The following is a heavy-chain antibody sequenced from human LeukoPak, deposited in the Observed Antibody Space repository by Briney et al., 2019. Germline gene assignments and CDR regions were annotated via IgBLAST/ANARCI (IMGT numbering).Heavy chain of an antibody. D-gene: IGHD6-19*01. CDR3: ARDRRYSSGWYGLYAFDI. CDR1: GFTFSSYS. J-gene: IGHJ3*02. V-gene: IGHV3-21*01. Sequence: GGSLRLSCAASGFTFSSYSMNWVRQAPGKGLEWVSSISSSSSYIYYADSVKGRFTISRDNAKNSLYLQMNSLRAEGTAVYYCARDRRYSSGWYGLYAFDIWGQGTMVTVSS. CDR2: ISSSSSYI.